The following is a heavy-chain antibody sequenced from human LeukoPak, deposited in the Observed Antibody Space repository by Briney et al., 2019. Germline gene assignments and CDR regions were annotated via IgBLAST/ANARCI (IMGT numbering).Heavy chain of an antibody. Sequence: SETLSLTCTVSGGSISSYYWSWIRQPPGKGLEWIGYIYYSGSTNYNPSLKSRVTISVDTSKNQFSLKRSSVTAADTAVYYCARHVERKQWLVRDNWFDPWGQGTLVTVSS. V-gene: IGHV4-59*08. CDR2: IYYSGST. J-gene: IGHJ5*02. CDR1: GGSISSYY. CDR3: ARHVERKQWLVRDNWFDP. D-gene: IGHD6-19*01.